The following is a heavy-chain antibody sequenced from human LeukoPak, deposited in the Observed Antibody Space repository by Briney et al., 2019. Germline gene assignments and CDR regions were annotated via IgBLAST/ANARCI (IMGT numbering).Heavy chain of an antibody. CDR2: ISSSSSYI. J-gene: IGHJ5*02. CDR3: ASMPGDWSLDP. Sequence: GGSLRLSCAASGFTFSRYSMNWVRQAPGKGLEWVSSISSSSSYIYYADSVKGRFTISRDNAKNSLYLQMNSLRAEDTAVYYCASMPGDWSLDPWGQGTLVTVSS. V-gene: IGHV3-21*01. D-gene: IGHD2-21*02. CDR1: GFTFSRYS.